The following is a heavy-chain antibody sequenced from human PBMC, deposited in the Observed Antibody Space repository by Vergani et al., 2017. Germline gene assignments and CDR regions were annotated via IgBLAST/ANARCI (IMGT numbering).Heavy chain of an antibody. CDR1: GFAFGDFG. V-gene: IGHV3-20*04. CDR2: INWNGGTT. J-gene: IGHJ4*02. Sequence: EVQLVESGGGVVRPGGSLRLSCVGSGFAFGDFGMSWVRQVPGKGLVWVAGINWNGGTTIYGDPVTGRFTISRDNAKNSLYLQMNSLRDGDTAIYYCAGPQGTSAYYYGGFDYWGQGILVTVSS. CDR3: AGPQGTSAYYYGGFDY. D-gene: IGHD3-22*01.